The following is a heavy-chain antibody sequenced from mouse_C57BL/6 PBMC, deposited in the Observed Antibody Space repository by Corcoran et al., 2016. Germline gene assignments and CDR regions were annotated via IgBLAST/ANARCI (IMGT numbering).Heavy chain of an antibody. V-gene: IGHV1-26*01. Sequence: EVQLQQSGPELVKPGASVKISCKASGYTFTDYYMNWVKQSHGKSLEWIGDINPNNGGTSYNQKFKGKATLTVDKSSSTAYMELRSLTSEDSAVYYCAREDLHWGQGTLVTVSA. CDR2: INPNNGGT. J-gene: IGHJ3*01. CDR3: AREDLH. CDR1: GYTFTDYY.